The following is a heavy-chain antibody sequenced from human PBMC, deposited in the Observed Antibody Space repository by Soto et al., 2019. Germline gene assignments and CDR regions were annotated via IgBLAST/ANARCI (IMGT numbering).Heavy chain of an antibody. CDR3: ASTSYFDNSGSDN. J-gene: IGHJ4*02. CDR1: GGSISSDNYY. V-gene: IGHV4-30-4*01. CDR2: IYYTGST. D-gene: IGHD3-22*01. Sequence: SETLSLTCTVSGGSISSDNYYWSWIRQPPGKGLEWIGYIYYTGSTYYNPSLKSPVVISIDTSQNQFSLKLSSVTAADTAVYYCASTSYFDNSGSDNWGQGTLVTVSS.